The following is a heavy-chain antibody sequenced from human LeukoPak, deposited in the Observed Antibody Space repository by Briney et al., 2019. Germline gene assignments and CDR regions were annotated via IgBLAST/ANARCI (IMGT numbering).Heavy chain of an antibody. J-gene: IGHJ4*02. D-gene: IGHD1-26*01. Sequence: SETLSLTCTVSGGSISSYYWSWIRQPPGKGLEWIGYIYYSGSTNYNPSLKSRVTISVDTSKNQFSLKLNSVTAADTAVYYCARASRVGAQLDYWGQGTLVTVSS. CDR2: IYYSGST. V-gene: IGHV4-59*01. CDR1: GGSISSYY. CDR3: ARASRVGAQLDY.